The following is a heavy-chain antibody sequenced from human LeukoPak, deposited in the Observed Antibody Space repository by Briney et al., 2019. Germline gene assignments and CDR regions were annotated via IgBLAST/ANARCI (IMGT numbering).Heavy chain of an antibody. CDR1: GFTFSSYA. CDR3: AKGEIYSSSWYGFDY. Sequence: GGSLRLSCAASGFTFSSYAMSWVRQAPGKGLEWVSAISGSGGSTYYADSVRGRFTISRDNSKNTLYLQMNSLRAEDTAVYYCAKGEIYSSSWYGFDYWGQGTLVTVSS. J-gene: IGHJ4*02. D-gene: IGHD6-13*01. CDR2: ISGSGGST. V-gene: IGHV3-23*01.